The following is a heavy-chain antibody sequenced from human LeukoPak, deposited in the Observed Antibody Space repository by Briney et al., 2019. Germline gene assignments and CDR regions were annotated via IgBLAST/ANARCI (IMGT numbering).Heavy chain of an antibody. J-gene: IGHJ4*02. V-gene: IGHV3-48*01. CDR3: ARDFLEDVY. Sequence: PGGSLRLSCAASGSTFSNYNMNWVRQAPGKGLEWVSYISSSSTTIHYADSVGGRLTISRDNARNSLYLQMNSLRAEDTAVYYCARDFLEDVYWGQGTLVIVSS. D-gene: IGHD3-3*01. CDR1: GSTFSNYN. CDR2: ISSSSTTI.